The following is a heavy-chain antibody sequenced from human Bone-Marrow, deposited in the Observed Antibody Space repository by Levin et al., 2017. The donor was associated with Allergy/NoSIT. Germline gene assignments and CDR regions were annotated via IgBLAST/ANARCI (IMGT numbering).Heavy chain of an antibody. J-gene: IGHJ4*02. CDR2: INWNSASI. CDR1: GFTFDDYA. V-gene: IGHV3-9*01. D-gene: IGHD1-26*01. Sequence: GGSLRLSCAASGFTFDDYAMHWVRQPPGKGLEWVSGINWNSASIGYADSVKGRFTVSRDNAKNSLYLQMNSLRAEDTALYYCAKSSSAVGERTGGADYWGQGTRVIVS. CDR3: AKSSSAVGERTGGADY.